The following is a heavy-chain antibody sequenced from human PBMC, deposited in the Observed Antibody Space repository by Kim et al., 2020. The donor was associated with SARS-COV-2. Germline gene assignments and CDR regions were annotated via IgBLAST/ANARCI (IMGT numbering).Heavy chain of an antibody. V-gene: IGHV3-7*01. J-gene: IGHJ4*02. Sequence: GGSLRLSCAASGFSFSVYWMSWVRQAPGKGLEWVAHIKQDGTQTYYVDSVKGRFTISRDNAKNSLHLQMNSLRVEDSAVYYCARWEYYDNSYDDWWGEGT. D-gene: IGHD3-22*01. CDR3: ARWEYYDNSYDDW. CDR2: IKQDGTQT. CDR1: GFSFSVYW.